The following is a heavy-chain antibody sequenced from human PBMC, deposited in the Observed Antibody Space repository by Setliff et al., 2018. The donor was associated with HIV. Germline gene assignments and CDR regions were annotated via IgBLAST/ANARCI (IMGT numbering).Heavy chain of an antibody. Sequence: ASVKVSCKASGGTFSSYGISWVRQAPGQGLEWMGGITPISGTANYAQKFQGRVTIAADEFTSTAYMELSSLRSEDTAVYYCVRGGQYYRSAYYYYYMDVWGKGTTVTVSS. D-gene: IGHD3-16*02. CDR2: ITPISGTA. CDR3: VRGGQYYRSAYYYYYMDV. CDR1: GGTFSSYG. V-gene: IGHV1-69*13. J-gene: IGHJ6*03.